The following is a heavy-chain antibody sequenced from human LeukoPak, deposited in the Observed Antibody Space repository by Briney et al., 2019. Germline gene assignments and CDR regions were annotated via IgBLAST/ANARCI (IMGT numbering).Heavy chain of an antibody. CDR1: GGSIRSYY. D-gene: IGHD3-22*01. CDR2: IYYTGST. Sequence: NPSETLSLTCTVSGGSIRSYYWTWIRQPPGKGLEWIGYIYYTGSTNYNPSLKSRVTMSIDTSKNQFSLKLSSVTAADTAVYYCARYSSVGGWFDPWGQGTLVTVSS. V-gene: IGHV4-59*08. J-gene: IGHJ5*02. CDR3: ARYSSVGGWFDP.